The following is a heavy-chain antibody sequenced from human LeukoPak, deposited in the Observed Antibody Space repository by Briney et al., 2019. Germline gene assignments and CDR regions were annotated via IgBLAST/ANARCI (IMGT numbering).Heavy chain of an antibody. CDR3: ARDRIPTVTTSWGYGY. V-gene: IGHV1-18*01. J-gene: IGHJ4*02. Sequence: ASVKVSCKASGYTFTSYGISWVRQAPRQGLEWMGWISAYNGNTNYEQKLQGRVTMTTDTSTSTDYMELRSLRSDDTAVYYCARDRIPTVTTSWGYGYWGQGTLVTVSS. CDR1: GYTFTSYG. D-gene: IGHD4-11*01. CDR2: ISAYNGNT.